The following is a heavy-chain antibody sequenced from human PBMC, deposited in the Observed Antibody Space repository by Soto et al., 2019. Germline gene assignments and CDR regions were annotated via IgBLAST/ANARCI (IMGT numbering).Heavy chain of an antibody. V-gene: IGHV4-4*07. J-gene: IGHJ4*02. D-gene: IGHD3-10*01. CDR1: GGSISQYY. CDR2: IYSGGST. CDR3: ARGPGGFGDFSLDY. Sequence: QVQLQESGPGLVKPSETLSLSCGVSGGSISQYYWSWIRQPAGKGLEWIGRIYSGGSTNYNPSLEGRVTMSVDTSKIKFPLKLSSVTAADTGVYYWARGPGGFGDFSLDYWGQGTLVTVSS.